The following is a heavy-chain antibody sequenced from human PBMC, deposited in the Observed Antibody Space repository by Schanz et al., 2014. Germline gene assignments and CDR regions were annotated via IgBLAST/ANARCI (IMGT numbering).Heavy chain of an antibody. J-gene: IGHJ4*02. V-gene: IGHV3-23*04. CDR3: VKEGTVVSGSPRDY. CDR2: IASGGSHT. CDR1: GITFSDYA. D-gene: IGHD3-10*01. Sequence: EVQLVESGGGLVQPGGSLTLSCAASGITFSDYAMSWVRQAPGKGLEWVSTIASGGSHTFYADSVTGRFTISGDNSKNTLDLQMSSLRADDTAVYYCVKEGTVVSGSPRDYWGQGTLVTVSS.